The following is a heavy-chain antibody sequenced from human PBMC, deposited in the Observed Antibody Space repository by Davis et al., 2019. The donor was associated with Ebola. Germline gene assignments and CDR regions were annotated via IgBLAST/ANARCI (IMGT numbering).Heavy chain of an antibody. CDR2: IYSGGST. CDR1: GFTVSSNY. J-gene: IGHJ4*02. V-gene: IGHV3-53*01. Sequence: GESLKISCAASGFTVSSNYMSWVRQAPGKGLEWVSVIYSGGSTYYADSVKGRFTISRDNSKNTLYLQMNSLRAEDTAVYYCAKVREWLDFDYWGQGTLVTVSS. CDR3: AKVREWLDFDY. D-gene: IGHD3-3*01.